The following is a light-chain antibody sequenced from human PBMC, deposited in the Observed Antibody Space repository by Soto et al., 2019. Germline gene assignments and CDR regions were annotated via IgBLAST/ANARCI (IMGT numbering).Light chain of an antibody. V-gene: IGKV1-5*01. CDR2: DAS. J-gene: IGKJ1*01. CDR1: RSIITW. Sequence: DIQMTQSPSTLSASVGDRVTITCRASRSIITWLAWVQQKPGKAPKLLIYDASNLESGIPSRFSGSGSGTEFSLTIGSLQPDDFATCCCQQSNSYPWTFGPGTKVEI. CDR3: QQSNSYPWT.